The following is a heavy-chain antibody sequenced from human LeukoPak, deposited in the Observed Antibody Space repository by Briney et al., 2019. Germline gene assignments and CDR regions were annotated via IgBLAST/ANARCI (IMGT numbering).Heavy chain of an antibody. CDR2: IIATDSRT. Sequence: GGSLRLSCAASGFAFSTYAMSWVRQAPGNGLEWVAAIIATDSRTYYADSVKGRFTISRDNWSMLYLQMNSLRAEDTAVYYCAKDLAYSFDSWGQGTLVTVSS. V-gene: IGHV3-23*01. CDR3: AKDLAYSFDS. CDR1: GFAFSTYA. J-gene: IGHJ4*02.